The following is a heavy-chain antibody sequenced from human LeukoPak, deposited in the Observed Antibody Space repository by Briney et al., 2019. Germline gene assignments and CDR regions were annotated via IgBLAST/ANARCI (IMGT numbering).Heavy chain of an antibody. D-gene: IGHD3-10*01. J-gene: IGHJ5*02. CDR1: GYTFSNYG. V-gene: IGHV1-18*01. Sequence: EASVKVSCKASGYTFSNYGINWVRQAPGQGLEWMGWISGYNGHAKYAQKFQGRVTMTTDTSTSTAYMEVRSLRSDDTAVYYCARDFSRDSGSWFDPWGQGTLVTVSS. CDR3: ARDFSRDSGSWFDP. CDR2: ISGYNGHA.